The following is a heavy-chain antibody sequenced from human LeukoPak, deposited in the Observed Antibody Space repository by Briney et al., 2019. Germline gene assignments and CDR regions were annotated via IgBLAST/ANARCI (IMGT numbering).Heavy chain of an antibody. CDR2: INPSGGST. J-gene: IGHJ4*01. CDR1: GYTFTSYY. Sequence: GASVKVSCKASGYTFTSYYMHWVRQAPGQGLEWMGIINPSGGSTSYAQKFQGRVTMTRDMSTSTVYMELSSLRSEDTAVYYCMMSGHPMYFDYWGQGTLVTVSS. D-gene: IGHD3-3*01. CDR3: MMSGHPMYFDY. V-gene: IGHV1-46*01.